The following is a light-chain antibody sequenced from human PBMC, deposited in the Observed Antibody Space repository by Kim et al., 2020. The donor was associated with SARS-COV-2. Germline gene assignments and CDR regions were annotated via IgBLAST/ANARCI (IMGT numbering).Light chain of an antibody. CDR1: SSNIGTRFD. Sequence: VTSTRTAPSSNIGTRFDVTWYQQVPGPAPRLLIYINDNRPSGVPGRFSGFKSGTSASLAITGLQPEDEAHYYCQSYDSSLGGSLFGGGTQLTVL. CDR2: IND. J-gene: IGLJ3*02. V-gene: IGLV1-40*01. CDR3: QSYDSSLGGSL.